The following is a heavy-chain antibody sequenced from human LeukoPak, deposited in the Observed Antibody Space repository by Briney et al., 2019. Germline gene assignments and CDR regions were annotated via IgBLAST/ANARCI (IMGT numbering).Heavy chain of an antibody. V-gene: IGHV4-59*01. J-gene: IGHJ4*02. D-gene: IGHD3-22*01. CDR3: ARVVGDGYSDY. CDR1: GGSINTYH. Sequence: PSETLSLTCTASGGSINTYHWSWIRQPPGKGLEWIGYTHYSANINYNPSLKSRVTISIDTSKNQFSLKLSSVTAADTAVYYCARVVGDGYSDYWGQGTLVTVSS. CDR2: THYSANI.